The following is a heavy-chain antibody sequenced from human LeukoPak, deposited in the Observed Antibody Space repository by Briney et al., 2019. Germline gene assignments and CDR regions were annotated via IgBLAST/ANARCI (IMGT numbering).Heavy chain of an antibody. J-gene: IGHJ4*02. CDR1: GFTFSRHH. Sequence: PGGSLRPSCAASGFTFSRHHMSWVRQAPGKGLEWVANIKEDGSEKYYVDSVKGRFTISRDNAKNSLYLQMNSLRVEDTAVYYCARDGGWYRYYWGQGTLVTVSS. D-gene: IGHD6-19*01. CDR2: IKEDGSEK. V-gene: IGHV3-7*01. CDR3: ARDGGWYRYY.